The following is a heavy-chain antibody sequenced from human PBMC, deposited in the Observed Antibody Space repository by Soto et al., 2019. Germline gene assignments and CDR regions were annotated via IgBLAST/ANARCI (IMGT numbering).Heavy chain of an antibody. CDR3: AALGVNFDH. V-gene: IGHV1-58*01. J-gene: IGHJ4*02. CDR2: IGVGSGNR. Sequence: SVKVSCKASGFTFTSSAVQWVRQARGQRLEWIGWIGVGSGNRHYAQKFQERVTITRDMSTNTAYMELGSLRSEDTAVYYCAALGVNFDHWGQGTLVTVSS. CDR1: GFTFTSSA. D-gene: IGHD2-8*01.